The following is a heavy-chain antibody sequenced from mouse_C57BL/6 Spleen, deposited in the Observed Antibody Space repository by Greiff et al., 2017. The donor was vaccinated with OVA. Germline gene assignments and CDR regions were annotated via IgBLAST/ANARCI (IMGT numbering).Heavy chain of an antibody. J-gene: IGHJ1*03. D-gene: IGHD1-1*01. CDR1: GYTFTDYY. Sequence: EVQLQQSGPELVKPGASVKISCKASGYTFTDYYMNWVKQSHGKSLEWIGDINPNNGGTSYNQKFKGKATLTVDKSSSTAYMELRSLTSEDSAVYYCARGPLYYYGSGGYFDVWGTGTTVTVSS. CDR3: ARGPLYYYGSGGYFDV. V-gene: IGHV1-26*01. CDR2: INPNNGGT.